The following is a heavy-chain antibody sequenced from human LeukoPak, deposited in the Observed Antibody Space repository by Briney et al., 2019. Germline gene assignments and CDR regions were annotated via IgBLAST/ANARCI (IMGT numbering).Heavy chain of an antibody. Sequence: SETLSLTCTVSGDSISSGGYYWSWIRQPAGKGLEWIGRIYTSGSTNYNPSLKSRVTISVDTSKNQFSLKLSSVTAADTAVYYCARHVRDGYGNPALQHWGQGTLVTVSS. V-gene: IGHV4-61*02. CDR1: GDSISSGGYY. D-gene: IGHD5-24*01. CDR3: ARHVRDGYGNPALQH. CDR2: IYTSGST. J-gene: IGHJ1*01.